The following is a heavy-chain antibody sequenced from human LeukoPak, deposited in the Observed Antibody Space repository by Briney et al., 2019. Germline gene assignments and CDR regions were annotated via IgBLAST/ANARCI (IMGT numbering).Heavy chain of an antibody. CDR2: IYYSGST. Sequence: PSETLSLTCTASGGSISSYYWSWIRQPPGKGLEWIGYIYYSGSTNYNPSLKSRVTISVDTSKNQFSLKLSSVTAADTAVYYCARVGSWYYYFDYWGQGTLVTVSS. J-gene: IGHJ4*02. V-gene: IGHV4-59*01. CDR1: GGSISSYY. D-gene: IGHD6-13*01. CDR3: ARVGSWYYYFDY.